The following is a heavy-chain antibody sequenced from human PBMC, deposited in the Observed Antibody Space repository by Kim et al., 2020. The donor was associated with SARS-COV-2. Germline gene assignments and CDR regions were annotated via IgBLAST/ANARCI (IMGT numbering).Heavy chain of an antibody. Sequence: ADSVKGRFTISRDNSKNTLYLQMNSLKAEDTAVYYCAKGSEAGRPYCFDCWGQGTLVTVSS. CDR3: AKGSEAGRPYCFDC. D-gene: IGHD6-6*01. J-gene: IGHJ4*02. V-gene: IGHV3-23*01.